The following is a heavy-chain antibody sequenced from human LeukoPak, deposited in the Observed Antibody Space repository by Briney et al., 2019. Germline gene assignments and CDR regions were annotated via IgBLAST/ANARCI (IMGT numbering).Heavy chain of an antibody. J-gene: IGHJ6*02. CDR1: GFTFSSYA. CDR2: ISYDGSNK. V-gene: IGHV3-30*03. Sequence: GGSLRLSCAASGFTFSSYAMSWVRQAPGKGLEWVAVISYDGSNKYYADSVKGRFTISRDNSKNTLYLQMNSLRAEDTAVYYCAREGSYGMDVWGQGTTVTVSS. CDR3: AREGSYGMDV.